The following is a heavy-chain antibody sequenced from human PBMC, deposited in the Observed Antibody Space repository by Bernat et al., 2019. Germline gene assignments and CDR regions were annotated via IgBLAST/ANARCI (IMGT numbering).Heavy chain of an antibody. J-gene: IGHJ4*02. CDR2: IYLRGST. Sequence: QVQLQESGPGLVKPSETLSLTCPVSGSAIDSYYWSWIRQSPGKGLEWIGYIYLRGSTTYNPSLKSRVTISLHPSKSQFSLNLTSVTSADTAVYYCARVRMTEVADYWGQGTLVTVSS. V-gene: IGHV4-59*01. CDR1: GSAIDSYY. CDR3: ARVRMTEVADY. D-gene: IGHD2-21*02.